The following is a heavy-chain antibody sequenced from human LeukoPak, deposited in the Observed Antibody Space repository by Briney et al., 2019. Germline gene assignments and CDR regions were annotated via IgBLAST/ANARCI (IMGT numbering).Heavy chain of an antibody. V-gene: IGHV3-21*01. D-gene: IGHD3-16*01. J-gene: IGHJ4*02. CDR2: ISSRSSYI. Sequence: GGSLRLSCSASGFTFSYYSMNWVRQAPGKGLEWVSSISSRSSYIYYEDSLKGRFTISRDNAKNSLYLQMTGLRVEDTAVYYCARAGSSYVEAAYWGLGTLVTVSS. CDR3: ARAGSSYVEAAY. CDR1: GFTFSYYS.